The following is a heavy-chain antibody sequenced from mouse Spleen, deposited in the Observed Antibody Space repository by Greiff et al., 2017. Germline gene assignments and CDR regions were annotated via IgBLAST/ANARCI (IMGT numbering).Heavy chain of an antibody. V-gene: IGHV1-4*01. D-gene: IGHD1-1*01. CDR2: INPSSGYT. J-gene: IGHJ4*01. Sequence: QVQLQQSGAELARPGASVKMSCKASGYTFTSYTMHWVKQRPGQGLEWIGYINPSSGYTKYNQKFKDKATLTADKSSSTAYMQLSSLTSEDSAVYYCARSHYYGSSDAMDYWGQGTSVTVSS. CDR1: GYTFTSYT. CDR3: ARSHYYGSSDAMDY.